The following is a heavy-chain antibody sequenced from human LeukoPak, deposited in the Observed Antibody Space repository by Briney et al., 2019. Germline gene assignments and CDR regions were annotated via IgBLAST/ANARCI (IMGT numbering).Heavy chain of an antibody. J-gene: IGHJ3*02. D-gene: IGHD2-15*01. Sequence: SETLSLTCTVSGGSINNYYWSWIRQPAGKGLEWIGRIYTRGSTNYNPSLKSRVTMSVDTSKNQSSLELSSVTAADTAVYYCARGRYCSADICSGGDAFDIWGQGTMVSASS. CDR2: IYTRGST. CDR1: GGSINNYY. CDR3: ARGRYCSADICSGGDAFDI. V-gene: IGHV4-4*07.